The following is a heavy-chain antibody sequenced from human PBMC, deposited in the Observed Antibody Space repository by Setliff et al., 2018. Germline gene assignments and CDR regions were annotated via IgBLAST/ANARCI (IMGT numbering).Heavy chain of an antibody. CDR3: TTYCDSTTCALDY. D-gene: IGHD2-2*01. Sequence: PGGSLRLSCAASGYIFSSYWMHWVRQVPGKGLEWVGYIRSKAYGETTEYAASVEDRFTISRDDPKNTAYLQMNSLKTDDTGVYYCTTYCDSTTCALDYWGQGILVTVSS. CDR2: IRSKAYGETT. V-gene: IGHV3-49*04. CDR1: GYIFSSYW. J-gene: IGHJ4*02.